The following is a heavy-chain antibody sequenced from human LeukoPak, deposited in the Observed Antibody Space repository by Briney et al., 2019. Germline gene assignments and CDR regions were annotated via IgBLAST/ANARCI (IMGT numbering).Heavy chain of an antibody. D-gene: IGHD4-23*01. Sequence: ASVKVSCKASGYTFTGYYMHWVRQAPGQGLEWMGWINPNSGGTNYAQKFQGRVTMTRDTSISTAYMELSRLRSDDTAVYYCAILYGGKFPFDYWGQGTLVTVSS. CDR2: INPNSGGT. CDR3: AILYGGKFPFDY. CDR1: GYTFTGYY. V-gene: IGHV1-2*02. J-gene: IGHJ4*02.